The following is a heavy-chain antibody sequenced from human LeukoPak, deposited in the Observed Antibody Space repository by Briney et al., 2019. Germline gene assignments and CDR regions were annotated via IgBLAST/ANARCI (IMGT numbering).Heavy chain of an antibody. V-gene: IGHV3-7*01. D-gene: IGHD3-3*01. CDR2: IKDDGSAK. J-gene: IGHJ4*02. Sequence: GGSLRLSCTVPGFTFSNFWMSWVRQAPGKGLERVANIKDDGSAKFYLASVEGRFTISRDNAKSSLYLQMNSLRAEDTAVYYCARSDYWSYPDYWGQGTLVTVSS. CDR1: GFTFSNFW. CDR3: ARSDYWSYPDY.